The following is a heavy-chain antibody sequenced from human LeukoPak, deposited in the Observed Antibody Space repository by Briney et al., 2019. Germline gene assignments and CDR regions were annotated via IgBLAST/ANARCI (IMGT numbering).Heavy chain of an antibody. D-gene: IGHD6-13*01. CDR1: GYTFTAYY. CDR3: AREGAAAASPHFDY. J-gene: IGHJ4*02. V-gene: IGHV1-2*02. CDR2: INPNSGGT. Sequence: ASVKVSCKASGYTFTAYYIHWVRQAPGQGLEWMGWINPNSGGTNYAQKFQGRVTMTRDTSISTAYMELSRLRSDDTAVYYCAREGAAAASPHFDYWGQGTLVTVSS.